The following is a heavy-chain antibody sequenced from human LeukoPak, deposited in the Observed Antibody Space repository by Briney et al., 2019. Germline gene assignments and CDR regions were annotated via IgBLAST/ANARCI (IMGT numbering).Heavy chain of an antibody. V-gene: IGHV3-11*01. CDR3: ARESPSYSYYYYGMDV. D-gene: IGHD3-10*01. Sequence: GGSLRLSCAASGFTFSDYYMSWIRQAPGKGLEWVSYISSSGSTIYYADSVKGRFTISRDNAKNSLYLQMNSLRAEDTAVYYCARESPSYSYYYYGMDVWVQGTTVTVSS. CDR1: GFTFSDYY. CDR2: ISSSGSTI. J-gene: IGHJ6*02.